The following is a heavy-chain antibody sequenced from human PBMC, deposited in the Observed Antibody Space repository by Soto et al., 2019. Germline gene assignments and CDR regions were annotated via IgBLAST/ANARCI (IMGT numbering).Heavy chain of an antibody. Sequence: GESLKISCKGSGYSFTSYWIGWVRQMPGKGLEWMGIIYPGDSDTRYSPSFQGQVTISADKSISTAYLQWSSMKASDTAMYYCARHGITMVREVIGGMDVWGQGTTVTVSS. J-gene: IGHJ6*02. CDR1: GYSFTSYW. CDR3: ARHGITMVREVIGGMDV. V-gene: IGHV5-51*01. CDR2: IYPGDSDT. D-gene: IGHD3-10*01.